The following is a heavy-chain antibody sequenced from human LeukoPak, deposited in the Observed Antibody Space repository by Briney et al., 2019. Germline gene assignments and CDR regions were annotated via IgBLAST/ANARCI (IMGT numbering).Heavy chain of an antibody. D-gene: IGHD3-22*01. CDR1: GASMSSYY. CDR2: VFYTGST. CDR3: AGDDKDAFDI. V-gene: IGHV4-59*01. J-gene: IGHJ3*02. Sequence: SETLSLTCTVSGASMSSYYWNWIRQPPGNGLEWIGYVFYTGSTNYNPSLKGRVTISIDMSKNQFSLNLSSVTAADTAVYYCAGDDKDAFDIWGQGTMVTVSS.